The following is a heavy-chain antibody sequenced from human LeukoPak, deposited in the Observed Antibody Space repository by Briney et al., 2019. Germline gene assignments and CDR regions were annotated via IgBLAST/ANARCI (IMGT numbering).Heavy chain of an antibody. CDR1: GYIFTDYH. V-gene: IGHV1-69-2*01. CDR2: VDPEDGET. CDR3: STVRILGDTDY. J-gene: IGHJ4*02. D-gene: IGHD1-26*01. Sequence: GASVKISCKASGYIFTDYHIHWVQQAPGRGLEWIGRVDPEDGETSYIERFQGRVTITADTSTDTAYMELRNLKSEDTAVYYCSTVRILGDTDYWGQGTLVTVSS.